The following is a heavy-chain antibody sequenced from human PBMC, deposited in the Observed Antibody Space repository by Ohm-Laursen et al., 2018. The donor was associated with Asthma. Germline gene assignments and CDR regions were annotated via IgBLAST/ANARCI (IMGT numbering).Heavy chain of an antibody. J-gene: IGHJ4*02. Sequence: SLRLSCAASGFTFSSYAMSWVRQAPGKGLEWVSGISSSGGSTYYADNVKGRFTISRDNSKNTLYLQMNSLRAEDTAVYYCARKFSSGWLFDFWGQGTLVTVSS. CDR2: ISSSGGST. CDR3: ARKFSSGWLFDF. D-gene: IGHD6-19*01. V-gene: IGHV3-23*01. CDR1: GFTFSSYA.